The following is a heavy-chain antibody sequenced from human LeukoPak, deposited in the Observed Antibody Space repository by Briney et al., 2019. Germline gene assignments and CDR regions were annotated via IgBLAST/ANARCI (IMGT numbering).Heavy chain of an antibody. V-gene: IGHV4-59*01. Sequence: SETLSLTCTVSGGSISSYYWSWIRQPPGKGLEWIGHIYYSGSTNYNPSLKSRVTISVDTSKNQFSLKLSSVTAADTAVYYCARAQYYYDSSGSPTIDYWGQGTLVTVSS. J-gene: IGHJ4*02. D-gene: IGHD3-22*01. CDR2: IYYSGST. CDR1: GGSISSYY. CDR3: ARAQYYYDSSGSPTIDY.